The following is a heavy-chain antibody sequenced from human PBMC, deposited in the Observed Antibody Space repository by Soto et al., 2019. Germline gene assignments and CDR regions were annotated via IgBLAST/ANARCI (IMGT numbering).Heavy chain of an antibody. CDR3: AARNVERATIRPFDY. Sequence: SVKVSCKASGFTFTSSAMQWVRQARGQRLEWIGWIVVGSGNTNYAQKFQERVTITRDMSTSTAYMELSSLRSEDTAVYYCAARNVERATIRPFDYWGQGTLVTVSS. V-gene: IGHV1-58*02. J-gene: IGHJ4*02. CDR1: GFTFTSSA. D-gene: IGHD5-12*01. CDR2: IVVGSGNT.